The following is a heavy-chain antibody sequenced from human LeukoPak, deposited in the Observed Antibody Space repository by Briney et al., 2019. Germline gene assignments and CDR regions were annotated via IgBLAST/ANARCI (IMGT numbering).Heavy chain of an antibody. D-gene: IGHD3-10*01. Sequence: ETLSLXCTVSGGSISSYYWSWIRQPPGKGLEWIGYIYYSGSTNYNPSLKSRVTISVDTSKNQFSLKLSSVTAADTAVYYCARGQLWFGELLLWGQGTLVTVSS. V-gene: IGHV4-59*01. CDR2: IYYSGST. CDR1: GGSISSYY. CDR3: ARGQLWFGELLL. J-gene: IGHJ4*02.